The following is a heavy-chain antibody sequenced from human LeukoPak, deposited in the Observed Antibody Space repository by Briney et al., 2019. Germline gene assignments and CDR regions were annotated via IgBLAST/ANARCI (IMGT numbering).Heavy chain of an antibody. CDR3: ARNWDGDYGNWYFDL. D-gene: IGHD4-17*01. CDR1: GYTFTSYG. Sequence: ASVKVSCKAFGYTFTSYGISWVRQAPGQGLEWMGWISAYNGNTNYAQKLQGRVTMTTDTSTSTAYMELRSLRSDDTAVYYCARNWDGDYGNWYFDLWGRGTLVTVSS. CDR2: ISAYNGNT. J-gene: IGHJ2*01. V-gene: IGHV1-18*01.